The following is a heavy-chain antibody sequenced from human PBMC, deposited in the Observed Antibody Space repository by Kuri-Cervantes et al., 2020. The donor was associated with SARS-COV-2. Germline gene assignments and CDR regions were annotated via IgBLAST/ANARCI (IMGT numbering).Heavy chain of an antibody. CDR1: GGSISSYY. CDR2: IYYSGST. V-gene: IGHV4-59*01. Sequence: SETLSLTCTVSGGSISSYYWSWIRQPPGKGLEWIGYIYYSGSTNYNPSLKSRVTISVDTSKNQLSLKLSSVTAADTAVYYCARAQYSSSWSEGYYYYMDVWGKGTTVTVSS. CDR3: ARAQYSSSWSEGYYYYMDV. D-gene: IGHD6-13*01. J-gene: IGHJ6*03.